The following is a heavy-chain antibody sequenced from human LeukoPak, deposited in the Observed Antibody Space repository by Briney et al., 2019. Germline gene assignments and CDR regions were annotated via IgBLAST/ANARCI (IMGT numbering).Heavy chain of an antibody. V-gene: IGHV6-1*01. D-gene: IGHD2-2*02. CDR2: TYYRSKWYN. CDR3: ARGRRDIVVVPAAIFGNWFDP. CDR1: GDSVSSNSAA. J-gene: IGHJ5*02. Sequence: SQTLSLTCAISGDSVSSNSAAWNWIRQSPSRGLEWLGRTYYRSKWYNDYAVSVKSRITINPDTSKNQFSLQLNSVTPEDTAVYYCARGRRDIVVVPAAIFGNWFDPWGQGTLITVSS.